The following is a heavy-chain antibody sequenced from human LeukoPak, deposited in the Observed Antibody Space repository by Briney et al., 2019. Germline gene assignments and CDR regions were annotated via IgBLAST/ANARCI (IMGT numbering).Heavy chain of an antibody. CDR2: INPSGGST. CDR3: ARDAIAYDSSGYYDY. D-gene: IGHD3-22*01. J-gene: IGHJ4*02. Sequence: ASVKVSCKASGYTFTSYYMHWVRQAPGQGLEWMGIINPSGGSTSYAQKFQGRVTMTRDTSTSTVYMELSSPRSEDTAVYYCARDAIAYDSSGYYDYWGQGTLVTVSS. V-gene: IGHV1-46*01. CDR1: GYTFTSYY.